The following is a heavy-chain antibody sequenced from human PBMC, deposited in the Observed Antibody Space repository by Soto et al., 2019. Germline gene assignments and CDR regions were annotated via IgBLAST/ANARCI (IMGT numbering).Heavy chain of an antibody. D-gene: IGHD3-10*01. J-gene: IGHJ4*02. CDR1: GYSFTGYY. Sequence: HEHLVQSGAEVKRPGASLKVSCKASGYSFTGYYIHWVRQAPGQGLEWMGWINPDSGATNYAQNFQGRVTLTSDTSISTASMDLTRLTSDDTAVYYCARGDYGTVGYPFPDLVSWGQGTLVIVSS. CDR3: ARGDYGTVGYPFPDLVS. V-gene: IGHV1-2*02. CDR2: INPDSGAT.